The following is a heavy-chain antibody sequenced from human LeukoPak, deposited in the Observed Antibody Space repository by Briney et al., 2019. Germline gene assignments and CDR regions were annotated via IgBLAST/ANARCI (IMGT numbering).Heavy chain of an antibody. D-gene: IGHD2-2*01. CDR1: GGTFSSYA. CDR2: IIPIFGTA. J-gene: IGHJ6*04. V-gene: IGHV1-69*13. Sequence: SVKVSCKASGGTFSSYAISRVRQAPGQGLEWMGGIIPIFGTANYAQKFQGRVTITADESTSTAYMELSSLRSEDTAVYYCARDRMKKLGYCSSTSCYGMDVWGKGTTVTVSS. CDR3: ARDRMKKLGYCSSTSCYGMDV.